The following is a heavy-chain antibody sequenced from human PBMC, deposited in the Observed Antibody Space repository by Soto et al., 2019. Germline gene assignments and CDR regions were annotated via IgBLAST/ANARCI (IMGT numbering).Heavy chain of an antibody. CDR3: ARDRGHSYGNLDY. J-gene: IGHJ4*02. CDR2: ISGSSGST. V-gene: IGHV3-23*01. D-gene: IGHD5-18*01. CDR1: GFTFSSYA. Sequence: PGVSLGISCAASGFTFSSYAMSWVRQAPGKGLEWVSSISGSSGSTYYADSVRGRFTISRDNAKNSLYLQMNSLRAEDTAVYYCARDRGHSYGNLDYWGQGTLVTVSS.